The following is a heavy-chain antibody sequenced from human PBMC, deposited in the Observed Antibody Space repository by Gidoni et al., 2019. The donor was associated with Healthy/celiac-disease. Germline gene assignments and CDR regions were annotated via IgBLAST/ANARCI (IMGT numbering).Heavy chain of an antibody. J-gene: IGHJ4*02. CDR3: AWGSYRSGIDY. Sequence: QVQLQESGPGLVTPSVTLSLTCTVSGGSISSYYWSWIRQPPGKGLEWIGYIYYSGSTNYNPSLKSRVTISVDTSKNQFSLKLSSVTAADTAVYYCAWGSYRSGIDYWGQGTLVTVSS. V-gene: IGHV4-59*08. CDR1: GGSISSYY. CDR2: IYYSGST. D-gene: IGHD3-16*02.